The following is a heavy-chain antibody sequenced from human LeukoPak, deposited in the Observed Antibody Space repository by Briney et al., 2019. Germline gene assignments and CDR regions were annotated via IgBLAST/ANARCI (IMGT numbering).Heavy chain of an antibody. CDR1: GYSFTSSW. Sequence: GESPKISCKGSGYSFTSSWISWVRQMPGKGLEWMGRIDPSDSYTNYSPSFQGHVTISTDTSISTAYLQWSSLKVSDTAMYYCATQPVGYCSGNSCHVGVYWGQGTLVTVSS. CDR3: ATQPVGYCSGNSCHVGVY. D-gene: IGHD2-15*01. J-gene: IGHJ4*02. CDR2: IDPSDSYT. V-gene: IGHV5-10-1*01.